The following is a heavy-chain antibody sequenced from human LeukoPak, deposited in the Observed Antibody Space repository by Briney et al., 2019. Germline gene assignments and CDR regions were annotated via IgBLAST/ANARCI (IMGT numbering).Heavy chain of an antibody. D-gene: IGHD5-18*01. V-gene: IGHV3-74*01. CDR2: INSDGINT. CDR1: GFTFSNYW. J-gene: IGHJ4*02. Sequence: GGSLRLSCAASGFTFSNYWMHWVRQAPGKGLVWVSRINSDGINTSYADSVKGRFTISRDNSKNTLYLQMNSLRAEDTAVYYCAKAARGYSWGQGTLVTVSS. CDR3: AKAARGYS.